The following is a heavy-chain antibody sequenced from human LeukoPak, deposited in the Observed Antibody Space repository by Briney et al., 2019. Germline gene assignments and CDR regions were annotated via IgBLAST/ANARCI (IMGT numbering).Heavy chain of an antibody. Sequence: SETLSLTCTVSGGSISNYYWSWIRQSPEKGLEWIGYIHDCGSTNYNPSLKSRVTISVDTSKNQFSLKLSSVTAADTAVYYCARLDAAAGRYLQFFYWGQGTLVTVSS. CDR1: GGSISNYY. CDR2: IHDCGST. J-gene: IGHJ4*02. D-gene: IGHD5-24*01. V-gene: IGHV4-59*08. CDR3: ARLDAAAGRYLQFFY.